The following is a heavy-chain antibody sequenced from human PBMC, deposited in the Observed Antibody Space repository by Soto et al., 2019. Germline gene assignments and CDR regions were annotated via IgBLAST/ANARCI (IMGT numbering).Heavy chain of an antibody. D-gene: IGHD6-19*01. CDR3: AKREAGTSPIDS. CDR2: IYSGGST. Sequence: GGSLRLSCAASGFTVSSNYMSWVRQAPGKGLEWVSVIYSGGSTYYADSVKGRFTISRDNSKNTLYLLMSSLRAEDTAVYYCAKREAGTSPIDSWGQGTLVTVSS. J-gene: IGHJ5*01. CDR1: GFTVSSNY. V-gene: IGHV3-66*01.